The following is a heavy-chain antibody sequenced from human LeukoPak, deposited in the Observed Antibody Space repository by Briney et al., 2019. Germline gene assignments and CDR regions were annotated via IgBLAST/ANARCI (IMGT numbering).Heavy chain of an antibody. J-gene: IGHJ5*02. D-gene: IGHD2-2*01. CDR2: INHSGST. CDR1: GGSLSGYY. Sequence: SETLSLTCAVYGGSLSGYYWSWIRQPPGKGLEWIGEINHSGSTNYNPSLKSRVTISVDTSKNQFSLKLSSVTAADTAVYYCARYKIVVVPAAMPGQNWFDPWGQGTLVTVSS. V-gene: IGHV4-34*01. CDR3: ARYKIVVVPAAMPGQNWFDP.